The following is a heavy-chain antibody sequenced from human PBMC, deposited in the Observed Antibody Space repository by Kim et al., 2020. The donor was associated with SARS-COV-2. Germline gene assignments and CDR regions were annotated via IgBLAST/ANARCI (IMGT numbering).Heavy chain of an antibody. CDR3: ARGQQQLVLSGYYYYMDV. V-gene: IGHV3-13*01. Sequence: GGSLRLSCAASGFTFSSYDMHWVRQATGKGLEWVSAIGTAGDTYYPGSVKGRFTISRENAKNSLYLQMNSLRAGDTAVYYCARGQQQLVLSGYYYYMDVWGKGTTVTVSS. CDR1: GFTFSSYD. CDR2: IGTAGDT. D-gene: IGHD6-13*01. J-gene: IGHJ6*03.